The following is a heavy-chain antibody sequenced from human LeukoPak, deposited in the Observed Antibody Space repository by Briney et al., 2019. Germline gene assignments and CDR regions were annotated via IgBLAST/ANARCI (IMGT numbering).Heavy chain of an antibody. D-gene: IGHD4-17*01. Sequence: ASAKVSCKASGYTFTGYYMHWVRQAPGQGLEWMGWINPNSGGTNYAQKFQGRVTMTRDTSISTAYMELSRLRSDDTAVYYCARDAPGTVTTLLHWFDPWGQGTLVTVSS. V-gene: IGHV1-2*02. J-gene: IGHJ5*02. CDR3: ARDAPGTVTTLLHWFDP. CDR2: INPNSGGT. CDR1: GYTFTGYY.